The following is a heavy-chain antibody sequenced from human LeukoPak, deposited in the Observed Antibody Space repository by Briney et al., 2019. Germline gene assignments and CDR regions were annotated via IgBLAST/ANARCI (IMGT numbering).Heavy chain of an antibody. Sequence: PGGSLRLSCTASGLSLNSYAMSWVRQVPGKGLEWVSASSSSDDGKWYAESVRGRFTISRDTSKNTVYLQMNSLRAEDTAVYYCASTYYYDSSGYTNWGQGTLVTVSS. J-gene: IGHJ4*02. D-gene: IGHD3-22*01. V-gene: IGHV3-23*01. CDR1: GLSLNSYA. CDR3: ASTYYYDSSGYTN. CDR2: SSSSDDGK.